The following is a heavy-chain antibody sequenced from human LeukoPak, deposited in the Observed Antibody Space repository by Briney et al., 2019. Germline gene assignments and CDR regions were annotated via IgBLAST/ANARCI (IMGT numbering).Heavy chain of an antibody. CDR1: GGSISSYY. D-gene: IGHD3-10*01. CDR3: ARGAGYYGSGSSSWFDP. CDR2: IYYSWST. J-gene: IGHJ5*02. Sequence: PSETLSLTCTVSGGSISSYYWSWIRQPPGKGLEWIGYIYYSWSTNYNPSLKSRVTISVDTSKNQFSLQLSSVTAADTAVYYCARGAGYYGSGSSSWFDPWGQGTLVTVSS. V-gene: IGHV4-59*01.